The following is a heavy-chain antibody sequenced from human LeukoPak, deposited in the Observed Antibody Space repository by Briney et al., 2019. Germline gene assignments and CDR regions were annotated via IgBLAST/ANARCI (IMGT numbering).Heavy chain of an antibody. V-gene: IGHV1-69*01. D-gene: IGHD6-13*01. J-gene: IGHJ4*02. CDR2: IIPMIRTP. Sequence: GSSVTLSCQASGGTFSNYVIIWVRQAPGQGLEWMGGIIPMIRTPIYAQKFQGRVTITAEESTSTAYMDVRSLRSDDTAVYYCARDQQQLGDVDYWGQGTLVTVSS. CDR3: ARDQQQLGDVDY. CDR1: GGTFSNYV.